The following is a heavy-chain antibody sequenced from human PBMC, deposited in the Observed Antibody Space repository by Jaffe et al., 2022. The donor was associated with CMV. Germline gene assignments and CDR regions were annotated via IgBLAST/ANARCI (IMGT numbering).Heavy chain of an antibody. CDR2: IIPILGVS. V-gene: IGHV1-69*09. J-gene: IGHJ4*02. CDR1: GGTFSTYS. CDR3: ARGSYCTGTRCHGWIDY. D-gene: IGHD2-2*01. Sequence: QVQLVQSGAEVKKPGSSVKVSCKASGGTFSTYSMNWVRQAPGHGLEWMGRIIPILGVSNYAQKFEDRLTITADKSTSTAHMELSSLTSEDTAVYYCARGSYCTGTRCHGWIDYWGQGTLVTVSA.